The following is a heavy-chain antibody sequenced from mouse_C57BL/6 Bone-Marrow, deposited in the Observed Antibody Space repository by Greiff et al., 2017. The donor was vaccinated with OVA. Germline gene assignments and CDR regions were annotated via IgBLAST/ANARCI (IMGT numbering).Heavy chain of an antibody. J-gene: IGHJ2*01. CDR2: IDPEGGET. CDR3: AFPYFDY. CDR1: GFNIKDYY. V-gene: IGHV14-2*01. Sequence: VQLKESGAELVKPGASVKLSCTASGFNIKDYYMHWVKQRTEQGLEWIGRIDPEGGETKYAPKFQGRATITADTSSNTAYLQLSSLTSEDTAVYYCAFPYFDYWGQGTTLTVSS.